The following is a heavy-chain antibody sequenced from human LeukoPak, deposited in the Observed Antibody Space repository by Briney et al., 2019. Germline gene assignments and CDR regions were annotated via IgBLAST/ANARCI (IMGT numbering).Heavy chain of an antibody. D-gene: IGHD6-13*01. CDR3: AGVAIAAAGGLDY. V-gene: IGHV1-8*03. CDR1: GYTFTSYD. CDR2: MNPNSGNT. J-gene: IGHJ4*02. Sequence: ASVKVSCKASGYTFTSYDINWVRQTTGQGLEWMGWMNPNSGNTGYAQKFQGRVTITRNTSISTAYMELSSLRSEDTAVYYCAGVAIAAAGGLDYWGQGTLVTVSS.